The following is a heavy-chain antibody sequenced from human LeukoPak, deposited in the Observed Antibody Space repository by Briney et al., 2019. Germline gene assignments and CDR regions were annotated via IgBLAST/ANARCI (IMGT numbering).Heavy chain of an antibody. V-gene: IGHV3-21*01. J-gene: IGHJ4*02. CDR2: ISSSSSYI. CDR1: GFTFSSYS. CDR3: ATLSTDIVATFDY. Sequence: GGSLRLSCAASGFTFSSYSMNWVRQAPGKGLEWVSSISSSSSYIYYADSVKGRFTISRDNAENSLYLQMNSLRAEDTAVYYCATLSTDIVATFDYWGQGTLVTVSS. D-gene: IGHD5-12*01.